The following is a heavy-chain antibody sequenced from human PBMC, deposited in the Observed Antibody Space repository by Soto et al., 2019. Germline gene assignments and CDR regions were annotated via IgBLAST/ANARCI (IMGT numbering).Heavy chain of an antibody. Sequence: QGQLQQSGPGLVKPSQTLSLTCAISGASVSSDIPSWHWIRQSPSRGLEWLGRTYYRSKWFHDYAASVKSRISINPDTSKNQFSLELNSMTPEDTAVYYCARGNALDVWGQGTVVTVSS. J-gene: IGHJ3*01. CDR2: TYYRSKWFH. V-gene: IGHV6-1*01. CDR3: ARGNALDV. D-gene: IGHD3-10*01. CDR1: GASVSSDIPS.